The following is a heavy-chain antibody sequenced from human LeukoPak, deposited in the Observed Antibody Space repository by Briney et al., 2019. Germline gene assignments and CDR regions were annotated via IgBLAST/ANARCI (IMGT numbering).Heavy chain of an antibody. CDR1: GFTFSTYN. V-gene: IGHV3-21*01. CDR2: MSSSSSYK. Sequence: PGGSLRLSCIASGFTFSTYNMNWVRQAPGKGLEWVSSMSSSSSYKYYADSVKGRFTISRDNAKNSMFLQMNSLRAEDTAVYYCATYPGLARMDVWGQGTTVTVPS. J-gene: IGHJ6*02. D-gene: IGHD5-12*01. CDR3: ATYPGLARMDV.